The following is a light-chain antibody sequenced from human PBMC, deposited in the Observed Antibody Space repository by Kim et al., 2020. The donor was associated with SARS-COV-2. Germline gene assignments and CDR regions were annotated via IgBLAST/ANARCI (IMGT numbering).Light chain of an antibody. J-gene: IGKJ4*01. V-gene: IGKV4-1*01. CDR1: QNILYSSNNKNY. CDR3: QQYYSTLLT. Sequence: ATINYKSSQNILYSSNNKNYLAWYRQKPGQPPKVLIYWASTRESGVPDRFSGSGSGTDFTLTISSLQAEDVAVYYCQQYYSTLLTFGGGTKVDIK. CDR2: WAS.